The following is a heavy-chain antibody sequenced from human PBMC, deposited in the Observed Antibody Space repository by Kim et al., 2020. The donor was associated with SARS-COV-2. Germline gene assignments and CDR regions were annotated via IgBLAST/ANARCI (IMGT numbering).Heavy chain of an antibody. J-gene: IGHJ5*02. CDR3: ATGYSLTILGVVGWFDH. V-gene: IGHV4-59*01. CDR1: GGSISSYY. Sequence: SETLSLTCTVSGGSISSYYWSWIRQPPGKGLEWIGYIYYSGSTKYNPSLKSRVTILVDTTNNQSSLQLISVTAADTAAHYCATGYSLTILGVVGWFDHW. CDR2: IYYSGST. D-gene: IGHD3-3*01.